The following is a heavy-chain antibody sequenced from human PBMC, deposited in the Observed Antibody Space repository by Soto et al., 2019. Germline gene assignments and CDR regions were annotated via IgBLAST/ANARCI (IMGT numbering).Heavy chain of an antibody. Sequence: WGSLRLSCAASGFAFSSYAIHFVRHSPCKGLEWVAVISYDGSNKYYADSVKGRFTISRDNSKNTLYLQMNSLRAEDTAVYYCARDGLLLWFGESPYYFDYWGQGTLVTVSS. V-gene: IGHV3-30-3*01. CDR2: ISYDGSNK. J-gene: IGHJ4*02. D-gene: IGHD3-10*01. CDR3: ARDGLLLWFGESPYYFDY. CDR1: GFAFSSYA.